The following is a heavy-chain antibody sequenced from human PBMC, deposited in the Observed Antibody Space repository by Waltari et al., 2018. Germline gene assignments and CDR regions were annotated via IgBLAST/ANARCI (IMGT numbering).Heavy chain of an antibody. CDR1: GGSISSGSYY. CDR2: IYTSGIT. D-gene: IGHD3-22*01. CDR3: ARDHRHSGYYRSPWFDP. J-gene: IGHJ5*02. Sequence: QVQLQESGPGLVKPSQTLSLTCTVSGGSISSGSYYWSWIRQPAGKGLEWIGYIYTSGITNYNPSLKSRVTISVDTSKNQFSLKLSSVTAADTAVYYCARDHRHSGYYRSPWFDPWGQGTLVTVSS. V-gene: IGHV4-61*09.